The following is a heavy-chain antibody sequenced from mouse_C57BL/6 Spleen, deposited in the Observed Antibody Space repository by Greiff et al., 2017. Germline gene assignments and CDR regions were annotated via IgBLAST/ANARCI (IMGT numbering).Heavy chain of an antibody. J-gene: IGHJ4*01. CDR3: ASGSPYAMDY. CDR2: IHPNSGST. Sequence: VQLQQPGAELVKPGASVKLSCKASGYTFTSYWMHWVKQRPGQGLEWIGMIHPNSGSTNYNEKFKSKATLTVDKSSSTAYMQLSILSSEDSAVYYCASGSPYAMDYWGQGTSVTVSS. CDR1: GYTFTSYW. V-gene: IGHV1-64*01. D-gene: IGHD4-1*01.